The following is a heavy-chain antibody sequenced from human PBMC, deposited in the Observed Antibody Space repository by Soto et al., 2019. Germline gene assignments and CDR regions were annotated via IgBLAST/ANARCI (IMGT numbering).Heavy chain of an antibody. CDR2: IYWDDDK. CDR1: GFSLITSGVG. V-gene: IGHV2-5*02. D-gene: IGHD3-16*01. CDR3: AHIVTGCFT. Sequence: QITLKESGPTLVKPTQTLTLTCTISGFSLITSGVGGGWIRQPPGKALEWLALIYWDDDKRYSPSLKSRLTITKDTSKNQVVITMTSMDPVDTATYYCAHIVTGCFTWGRGALVTVSS. J-gene: IGHJ5*02.